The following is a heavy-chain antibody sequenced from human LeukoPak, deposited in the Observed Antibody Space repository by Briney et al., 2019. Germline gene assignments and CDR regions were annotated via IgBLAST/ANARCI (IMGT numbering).Heavy chain of an antibody. CDR1: GFTFSDHY. CDR3: ARNKRRFDQ. V-gene: IGHV3-11*01. J-gene: IGHJ4*02. D-gene: IGHD1/OR15-1a*01. CDR2: ISNRGYST. Sequence: GGSLRLSCAASGFTFSDHYMSWIRQTPGEGLEWVSYISNRGYSTYYADSVKGRFTISRDNAKNLLYLEMQSLRAEDTAVYYCARNKRRFDQWGQGTVVTVSS.